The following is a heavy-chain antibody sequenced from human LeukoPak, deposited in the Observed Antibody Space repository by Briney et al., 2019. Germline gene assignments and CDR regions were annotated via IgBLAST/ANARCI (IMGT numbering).Heavy chain of an antibody. V-gene: IGHV4-61*05. CDR2: IYYSGST. Sequence: SETLSLTCIVSGGSITDGTFYWGWTRQSPGKGLEWIGYIYYSGSTNYNPSLKSRVTISVDTSKNQFSLKLSSVTVADTAVYYCARQRDYYDTLGFDPWGQGTLVTVSS. CDR3: ARQRDYYDTLGFDP. CDR1: GGSITDGTFY. J-gene: IGHJ5*02. D-gene: IGHD3-22*01.